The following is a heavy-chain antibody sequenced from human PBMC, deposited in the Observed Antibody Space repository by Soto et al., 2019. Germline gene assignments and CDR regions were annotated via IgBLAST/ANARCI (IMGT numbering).Heavy chain of an antibody. CDR2: IYHSGAT. Sequence: PSETLSLTCGVSGDSITSTAFWSWVRQPPGKGLEWIGEIYHSGATNSNLSLKSRVTMSVDKSKNQFSLRLSSVTAADTALYYCARVSKDASGYYYGAFDIWGQGTMVTVSS. J-gene: IGHJ3*02. D-gene: IGHD3-22*01. V-gene: IGHV4-4*02. CDR3: ARVSKDASGYYYGAFDI. CDR1: GDSITSTAF.